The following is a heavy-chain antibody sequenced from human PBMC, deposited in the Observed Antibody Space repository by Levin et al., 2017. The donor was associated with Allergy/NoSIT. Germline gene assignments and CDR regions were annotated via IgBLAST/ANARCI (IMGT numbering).Heavy chain of an antibody. CDR3: ARADLGINWYGQY. CDR2: ISHDGSNE. D-gene: IGHD6-13*01. J-gene: IGHJ4*02. V-gene: IGHV3-30*04. CDR1: RFTFSSYA. Sequence: PGGSLRLSCAASRFTFSSYAMHWVRQAPGKGLEWVAVISHDGSNEYYADSVKGRFTISRDNSQNTLYLQMNSLRVEDTAIYYCARADLGINWYGQYWGLGTLVTVSS.